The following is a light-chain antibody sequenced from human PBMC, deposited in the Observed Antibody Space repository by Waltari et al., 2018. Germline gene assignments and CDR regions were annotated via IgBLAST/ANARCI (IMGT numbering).Light chain of an antibody. CDR1: QSISSW. CDR3: QQYNSYSWT. J-gene: IGKJ1*01. CDR2: DAS. V-gene: IGKV1-5*01. Sequence: DIQMTQPPSTLSASVGHRVTITCRASQSISSWLAWYQQKPGKAPKLLIYDASSLESGVPSRFSGSGSGTEFTLTISSLQPDDFATYYCQQYNSYSWTFGQGTKVEIK.